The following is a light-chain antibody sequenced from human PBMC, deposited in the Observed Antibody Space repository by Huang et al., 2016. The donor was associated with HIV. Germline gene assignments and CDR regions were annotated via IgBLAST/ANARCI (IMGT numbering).Light chain of an antibody. CDR1: QSVSSN. CDR2: GAS. V-gene: IGKV3-15*01. Sequence: EIVMTQSPATLSVSPGERATLSCRASQSVSSNLAWYQQKPGQAPRLLIYGASTRATGNPARFSGSGSGTEFTLTISSLQSEDFAVYYCQQYNKWPMYTFGQGTKLEIK. CDR3: QQYNKWPMYT. J-gene: IGKJ2*01.